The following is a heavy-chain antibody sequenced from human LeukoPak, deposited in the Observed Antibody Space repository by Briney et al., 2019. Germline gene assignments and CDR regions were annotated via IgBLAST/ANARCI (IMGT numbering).Heavy chain of an antibody. V-gene: IGHV4-59*01. CDR3: ARIGSEQQLVRGWFDP. Sequence: PSETLSLTCTVSGGSISSYYWSWIRQPPGKGLEWIGYIYYSGSTNYNPSLKSRVTISVDTSKNQFSLKLSSVTAADTAVYYCARIGSEQQLVRGWFDPWGQGTLVTVSS. CDR1: GGSISSYY. D-gene: IGHD6-13*01. J-gene: IGHJ5*02. CDR2: IYYSGST.